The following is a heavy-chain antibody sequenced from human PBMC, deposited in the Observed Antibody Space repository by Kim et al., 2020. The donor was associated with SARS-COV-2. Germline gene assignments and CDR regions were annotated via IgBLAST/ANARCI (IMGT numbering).Heavy chain of an antibody. Sequence: DSVRGRFTNSRDNSRNTGYLQMNSLRAEDTAVYYCARLGPVTANYYYGMDVWGQGTTVTVSS. J-gene: IGHJ6*02. CDR3: ARLGPVTANYYYGMDV. V-gene: IGHV3-53*01. D-gene: IGHD2-21*02.